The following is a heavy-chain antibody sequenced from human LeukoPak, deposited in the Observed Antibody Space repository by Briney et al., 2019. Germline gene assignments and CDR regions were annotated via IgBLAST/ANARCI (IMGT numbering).Heavy chain of an antibody. CDR1: GFTFSSYA. CDR3: AREIQQQLVPRGAFDI. J-gene: IGHJ3*02. V-gene: IGHV3-64D*06. CDR2: ISSNGGST. D-gene: IGHD6-13*01. Sequence: GGSLRLSCSASGFTFSSYAMHWVRQAPGKGLEYVSAISSNGGSTYYADSVKGRFTISRDNSKNTLYLQMSSLRAEDTAVYYCAREIQQQLVPRGAFDIWGQGTMVTVSS.